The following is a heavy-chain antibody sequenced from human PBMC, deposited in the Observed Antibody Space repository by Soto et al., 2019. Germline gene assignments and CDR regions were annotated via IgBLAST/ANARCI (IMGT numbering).Heavy chain of an antibody. Sequence: GGSLRLSCAASGFTLGDYWMDWVRQAPGKGVEWVDNIKQDGSEKYYLDSVRGRFTIARDNAKNSVYLQMSSLRVEDTAVYYCASMHGWGQGTLVTVSS. V-gene: IGHV3-7*01. D-gene: IGHD2-8*01. J-gene: IGHJ4*02. CDR2: IKQDGSEK. CDR3: ASMHG. CDR1: GFTLGDYW.